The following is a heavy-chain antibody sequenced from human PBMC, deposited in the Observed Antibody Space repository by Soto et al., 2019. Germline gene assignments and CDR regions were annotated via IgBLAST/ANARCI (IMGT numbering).Heavy chain of an antibody. V-gene: IGHV4-30-4*08. J-gene: IGHJ4*02. CDR2: IYYSGSA. Sequence: PSETLSLTCTVSGGSISSGGYYWSWIRQHPGKGLECIGYIYYSGSAHHNPSLKSRLTISVDTSRNQFSLELSSVTAADTAVYYCARLYYYDTSGYLSFDYWGQGSLVTVSS. CDR1: GGSISSGGYY. CDR3: ARLYYYDTSGYLSFDY. D-gene: IGHD3-22*01.